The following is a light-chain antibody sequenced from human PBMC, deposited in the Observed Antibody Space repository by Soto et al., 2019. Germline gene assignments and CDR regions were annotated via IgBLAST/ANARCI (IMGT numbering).Light chain of an antibody. Sequence: EIVMTQSPATLSVSPGDRVSLSCRASQSVARNLAWYQQKPGQAPRLLIFSASTRATGIPARFSGSGSDTEYTLAISSLQSEDFAVYYCQQYVIWPPTFTFGQGTRLDLK. CDR2: SAS. CDR1: QSVARN. CDR3: QQYVIWPPTFT. V-gene: IGKV3-15*01. J-gene: IGKJ2*01.